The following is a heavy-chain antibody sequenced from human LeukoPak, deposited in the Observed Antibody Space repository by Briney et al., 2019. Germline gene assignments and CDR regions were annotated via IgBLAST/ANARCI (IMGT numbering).Heavy chain of an antibody. Sequence: PGGSLRLSCVASGFTFSSYWMHWVRQDPRKGLVWVSRINGDGRNINYADSVRGRFTISRDNAKNSLYLQMNSLRAEDTAVYYCTRDYDDIVVVPAAGFDYWGQGTLVTVSS. J-gene: IGHJ4*02. CDR2: INGDGRNI. D-gene: IGHD2-2*01. CDR1: GFTFSSYW. V-gene: IGHV3-74*01. CDR3: TRDYDDIVVVPAAGFDY.